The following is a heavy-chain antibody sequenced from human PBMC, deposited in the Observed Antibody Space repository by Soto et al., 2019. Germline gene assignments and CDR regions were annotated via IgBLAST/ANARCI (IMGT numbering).Heavy chain of an antibody. J-gene: IGHJ4*02. CDR1: GGSFSGYY. CDR2: INHSGST. V-gene: IGHV4-34*01. D-gene: IGHD3-3*01. Sequence: QVHLQQWGAGLLKPSETLSLTCAVYGGSFSGYYRSWIRQPPGKGLEWIGEINHSGSTNYNPSLKSRVTISADTYKNQFSLKLSSVTAADTAVYYCASTNSIGAIFGVAPYYFDYWGQGTLVTVPS. CDR3: ASTNSIGAIFGVAPYYFDY.